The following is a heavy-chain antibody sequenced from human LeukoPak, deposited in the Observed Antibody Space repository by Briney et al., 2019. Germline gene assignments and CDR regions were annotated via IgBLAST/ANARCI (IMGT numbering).Heavy chain of an antibody. CDR2: ISWDAGST. J-gene: IGHJ4*02. V-gene: IGHV3-43*01. CDR3: AKAAAGTHFDY. D-gene: IGHD6-13*01. Sequence: GGSLRLSCAASGFTFDDYTMHWVRQAPGKGLEWVSLISWDAGSTYYADSVKGRFTISRDNSKNSLYLQMSSLRTEDTALYYCAKAAAGTHFDYWGQGTLVTVSS. CDR1: GFTFDDYT.